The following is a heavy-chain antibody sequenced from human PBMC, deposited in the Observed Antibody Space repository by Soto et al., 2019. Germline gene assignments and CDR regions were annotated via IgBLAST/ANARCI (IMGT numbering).Heavy chain of an antibody. D-gene: IGHD3-10*01. V-gene: IGHV1-18*01. CDR3: ARRGLFDSMTPFDS. CDR2: ISAYNGNT. CDR1: GYTFTSYG. J-gene: IGHJ4*02. Sequence: QVQLVQSGAEVKKPGASVKVSCKTSGYTFTSYGIRWVRQAPGQGLEWMGWISAYNGNTNYAQKFQGRVTMTTDTSTSTVYMELRSLRSDDTAVYYCARRGLFDSMTPFDSWGQGTLVTVSS.